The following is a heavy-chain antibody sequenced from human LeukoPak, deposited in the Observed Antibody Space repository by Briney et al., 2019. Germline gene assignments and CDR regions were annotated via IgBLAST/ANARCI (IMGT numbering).Heavy chain of an antibody. CDR1: GYTFTGYY. J-gene: IGHJ4*02. Sequence: ASVKVSCKASGYTFTGYYIHWVRQAPGQGLVWMGWINPNSGGTEFAQKFQGRVTMTRDTSISTAYMELSRPRPDDTAVYYCARGGEVCSSTSCYRGHEYWGQGTLVTVSS. D-gene: IGHD2-2*01. CDR2: INPNSGGT. CDR3: ARGGEVCSSTSCYRGHEY. V-gene: IGHV1-2*02.